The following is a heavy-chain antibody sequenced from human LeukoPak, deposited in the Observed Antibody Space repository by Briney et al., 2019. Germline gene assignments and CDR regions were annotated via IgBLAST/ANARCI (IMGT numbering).Heavy chain of an antibody. CDR2: ISYDGSNK. Sequence: GGSLRLSCAASGFTFSDYYMSWIRRAPGKGLEWVAVISYDGSNKYYADSVKGRFTISRDNSKNTLYLQMNSLRAEDTAVYYCARASGLQQYEYYFDYWGQGTLVTVSS. D-gene: IGHD4-11*01. CDR1: GFTFSDYY. CDR3: ARASGLQQYEYYFDY. V-gene: IGHV3-30-3*01. J-gene: IGHJ4*02.